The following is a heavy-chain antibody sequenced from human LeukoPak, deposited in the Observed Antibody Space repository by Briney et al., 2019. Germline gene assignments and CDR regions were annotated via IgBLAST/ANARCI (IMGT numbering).Heavy chain of an antibody. CDR3: ARSSELRVGCSGGSCRYYYYYYMDV. J-gene: IGHJ6*03. V-gene: IGHV4-59*01. CDR1: GGSISSFY. CDR2: IYYSGST. Sequence: SETLSLTCTVSGGSISSFYWSWIRQPPGKGLEWIGYIYYSGSTNYNPSLKSRVTISVDTSKNQFSLKLSSVTAADTAVYYCARSSELRVGCSGGSCRYYYYYYMDVWGKGTTVTISS. D-gene: IGHD2-15*01.